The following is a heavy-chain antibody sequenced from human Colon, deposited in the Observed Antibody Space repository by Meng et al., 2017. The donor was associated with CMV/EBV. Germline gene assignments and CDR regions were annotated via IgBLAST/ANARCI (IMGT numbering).Heavy chain of an antibody. V-gene: IGHV4-59*01. CDR1: GGSMITFY. Sequence: SETLSLTCSVSGGSMITFYYTWIRQSPGRALEWLGFVYFSGRTKYNPSLSSRLSMSLDVAENQVSLKMTSVTAADTAVYYCARSNYSTFDGGLPYYYYGMDVWGQETTVTVSS. CDR3: ARSNYSTFDGGLPYYYYGMDV. J-gene: IGHJ6*02. D-gene: IGHD2-2*01. CDR2: VYFSGRT.